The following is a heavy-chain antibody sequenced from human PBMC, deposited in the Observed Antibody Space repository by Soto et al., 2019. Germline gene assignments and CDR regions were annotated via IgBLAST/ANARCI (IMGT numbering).Heavy chain of an antibody. CDR3: ARFPSSMVRGVMGFDY. CDR2: ISSSGSTI. V-gene: IGHV3-48*03. J-gene: IGHJ4*02. Sequence: GGSLRLSCAASGFTFSSYEMNWVRQARGKGLEWVSYISSSGSTIYYADSVKGRFTISRDNAKNSLYLQMNSLRAEDTAVYYCARFPSSMVRGVMGFDYWGQGTLVTVSS. D-gene: IGHD3-10*01. CDR1: GFTFSSYE.